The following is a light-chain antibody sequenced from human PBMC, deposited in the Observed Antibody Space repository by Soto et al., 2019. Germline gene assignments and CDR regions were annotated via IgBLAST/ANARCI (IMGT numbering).Light chain of an antibody. CDR1: SSDVGGYNY. CDR3: SSYTSSSTPYV. Sequence: QSVLTQPASVSGSPGQSITISCTGTSSDVGGYNYVSWYQQHPGKAPKLMIYEVSKRPSGVSNRFSGSKSGNTASLTISGLQADDEADYYCSSYTSSSTPYVFGTGTKLTVL. V-gene: IGLV2-14*01. J-gene: IGLJ1*01. CDR2: EVS.